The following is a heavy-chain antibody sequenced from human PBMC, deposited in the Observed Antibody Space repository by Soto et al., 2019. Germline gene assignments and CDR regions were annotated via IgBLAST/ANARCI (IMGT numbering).Heavy chain of an antibody. D-gene: IGHD3-10*01. V-gene: IGHV3-33*01. CDR1: GFTFSSYG. Sequence: QVQLVESGGGVVQPGRSLRLSCAASGFTFSSYGMHWVRQAPGKGLEWVAVIWYDGSNKYYADSVKCRFTISRDNSKNTLHLQMNSLRAEDTAVYYCARKYGSGLDYWGQGTLVTVSS. CDR3: ARKYGSGLDY. J-gene: IGHJ4*02. CDR2: IWYDGSNK.